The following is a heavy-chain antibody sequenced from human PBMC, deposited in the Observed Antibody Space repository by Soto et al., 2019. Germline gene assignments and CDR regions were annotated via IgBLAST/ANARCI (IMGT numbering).Heavy chain of an antibody. CDR1: GGTFTSLT. CDR2: HIPIFGIA. V-gene: IGHV1-69*02. Sequence: QVQLVQSGAEVKKPGSSVKVSCTASGGTFTSLTMSWVRQAPGQGLEWMGRHIPIFGIANYAQKFQGRVTITADKSTNTSDMELSSLSSEDTAIYYCASPIVGPTNWGQGTLVTVSS. CDR3: ASPIVGPTN. D-gene: IGHD1-26*01. J-gene: IGHJ4*02.